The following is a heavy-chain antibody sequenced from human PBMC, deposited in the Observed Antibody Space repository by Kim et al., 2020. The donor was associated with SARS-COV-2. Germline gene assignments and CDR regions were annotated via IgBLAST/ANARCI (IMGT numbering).Heavy chain of an antibody. CDR3: TTDRVGYSSSWYSAFDI. D-gene: IGHD6-13*01. J-gene: IGHJ3*02. Sequence: GGSLRLSCAASGFTFSNAWMSWVRQAPGKGLEWVGRIKSKTDGGTTDYAAPVKGRFTISRDDSNNTLYLQMNSLKTEDTAVYYCTTDRVGYSSSWYSAFDIWGQGTMVTVSS. CDR1: GFTFSNAW. CDR2: IKSKTDGGTT. V-gene: IGHV3-15*01.